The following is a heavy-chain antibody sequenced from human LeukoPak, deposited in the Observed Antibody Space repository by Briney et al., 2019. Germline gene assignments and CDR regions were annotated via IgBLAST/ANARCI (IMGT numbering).Heavy chain of an antibody. CDR1: GYSFTSYW. D-gene: IGHD3-22*01. J-gene: IGHJ4*02. CDR3: ARQVGDSSGYYFDY. Sequence: KGGESLKISCKGSGYSFTSYWIGWVRQMPGKGLEWMGIIYPGDSDTSYSPSFQGQVTISADKSISTAYLQRSSLKASDTVMYYCARQVGDSSGYYFDYWGQGTLVTVSS. CDR2: IYPGDSDT. V-gene: IGHV5-51*01.